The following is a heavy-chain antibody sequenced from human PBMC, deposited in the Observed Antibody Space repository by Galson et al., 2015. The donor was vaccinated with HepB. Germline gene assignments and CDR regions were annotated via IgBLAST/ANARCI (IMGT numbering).Heavy chain of an antibody. CDR3: VRIPTRVTMAVVVMYIDY. J-gene: IGHJ4*02. CDR1: GYSISSSHY. D-gene: IGHD3-22*01. V-gene: IGHV4-38-2*02. CDR2: MYHSGSS. Sequence: SETLSLTCSVSGYSISSSHYWGWIRQPPGKGLEWIGSMYHSGSSYHNPSLESRVTISVDTSKNQFSLKLSSVTAPDTAVYYCVRIPTRVTMAVVVMYIDYWGQGALVIVSS.